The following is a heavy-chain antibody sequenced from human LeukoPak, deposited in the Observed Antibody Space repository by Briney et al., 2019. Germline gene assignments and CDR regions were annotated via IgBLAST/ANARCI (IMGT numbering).Heavy chain of an antibody. CDR1: GFTFSSYG. CDR3: ARDNSGATGFDP. Sequence: GGSLRLSCAASGFTFSSYGMTWVRQAPGKGLEWVANIKQDGSEKYYVDSVKGRFTISRDNAKNSLYLQMNSLRAEDTAVYYCARDNSGATGFDPWGQGTLVTVSS. J-gene: IGHJ5*02. V-gene: IGHV3-7*01. D-gene: IGHD5-12*01. CDR2: IKQDGSEK.